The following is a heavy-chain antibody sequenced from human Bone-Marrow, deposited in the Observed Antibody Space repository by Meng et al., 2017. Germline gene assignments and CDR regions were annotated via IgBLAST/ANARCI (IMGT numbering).Heavy chain of an antibody. D-gene: IGHD2-21*02. Sequence: GGSLRLSCAASGFTFDDYAMHWVRQAPGKGLEWVSLISWDGGSTYYADSVKGRFTISRDNCKNSLYLQMNSLRAEDTALYYCAKDPSCGGDCLSSGMDVWGQGTMVTVSS. CDR3: AKDPSCGGDCLSSGMDV. CDR2: ISWDGGST. V-gene: IGHV3-43D*03. CDR1: GFTFDDYA. J-gene: IGHJ6*02.